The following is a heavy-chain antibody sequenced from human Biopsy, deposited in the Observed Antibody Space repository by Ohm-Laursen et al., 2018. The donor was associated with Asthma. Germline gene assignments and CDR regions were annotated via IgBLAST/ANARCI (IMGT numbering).Heavy chain of an antibody. CDR1: GFTFGSYS. J-gene: IGHJ4*02. V-gene: IGHV3-48*01. CDR2: ISLSSNTI. Sequence: SLRLSCAASGFTFGSYSMNWLRQAPGRGLEWVSYISLSSNTIYYADSVKGRFTVSRDNAKSSLYLQMNSLRAEDTAVYYCAKEVFPGWELRRGPENWGQGTLVTVSS. CDR3: AKEVFPGWELRRGPEN. D-gene: IGHD1-26*01.